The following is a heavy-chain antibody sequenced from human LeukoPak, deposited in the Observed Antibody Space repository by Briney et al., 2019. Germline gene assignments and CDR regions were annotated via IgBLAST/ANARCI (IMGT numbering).Heavy chain of an antibody. CDR1: GFTFSSYG. Sequence: GGSLRLSCAASGFTFSSYGMHWVRQAPGKGLEWVAFIRYDGSNKYYADSVKGRFTISRDNSKNTLYLQMNSLRAEDTAVYYCAREGVITSDAFDIWGQGTMVTVSS. CDR3: AREGVITSDAFDI. CDR2: IRYDGSNK. J-gene: IGHJ3*02. D-gene: IGHD3-22*01. V-gene: IGHV3-30*02.